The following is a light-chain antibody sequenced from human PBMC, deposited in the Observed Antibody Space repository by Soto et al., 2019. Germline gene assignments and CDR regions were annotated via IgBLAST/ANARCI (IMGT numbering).Light chain of an antibody. V-gene: IGKV1-13*02. CDR3: QQYSTYPLT. Sequence: AIQLTQSPSSLSASVGDRVTITCRASQDISNSLAWYQQKPGKAPKLLINDVSNLEIGVPSRFSGSGSGTEFTLTISSLDPDDFATYYCQQYSTYPLTFGGGTRVDI. CDR1: QDISNS. CDR2: DVS. J-gene: IGKJ4*01.